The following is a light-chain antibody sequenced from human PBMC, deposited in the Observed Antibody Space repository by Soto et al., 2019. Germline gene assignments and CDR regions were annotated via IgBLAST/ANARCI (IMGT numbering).Light chain of an antibody. CDR2: AAS. CDR1: QGISNY. J-gene: IGKJ1*01. V-gene: IGKV1-27*01. CDR3: QKYNSAPAMT. Sequence: DIQMTQSPSSLSASVGDRVTITCRASQGISNYLAWYQQKPGKVPKLLIYAASTLQSGVPSRFSGSGSGTDFTLTISILQPEDVATYYCQKYNSAPAMTFGIGTKVAIK.